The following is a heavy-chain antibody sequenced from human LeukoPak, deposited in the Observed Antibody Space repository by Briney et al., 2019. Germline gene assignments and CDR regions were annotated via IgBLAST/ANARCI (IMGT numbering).Heavy chain of an antibody. CDR1: GYTFTSYG. V-gene: IGHV1-18*01. CDR3: ARDSMPTPRYCSGGSCTYYYYMDV. CDR2: ISAYNGNT. Sequence: ASVKVSCKASGYTFTSYGISWVRQAPGQGLEWMGWISAYNGNTNYAQKLQGRVTMTTDTSTSTAYMELRSLRSDDTAVYYCARDSMPTPRYCSGGSCTYYYYMDVWGKGTTVTVSS. J-gene: IGHJ6*03. D-gene: IGHD2-15*01.